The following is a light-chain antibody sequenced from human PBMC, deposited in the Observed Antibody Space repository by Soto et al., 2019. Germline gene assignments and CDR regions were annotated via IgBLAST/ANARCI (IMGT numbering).Light chain of an antibody. CDR1: RSVLYSSNSKKY. J-gene: IGKJ2*01. CDR2: WAS. V-gene: IGKV4-1*01. Sequence: DIVVTQSPDSLAVSLGERATIKCKTSRSVLYSSNSKKYLAWYQQRPGQPPNLLISWASTRESGVPDRFSGRGSGTDFTLNISSLQAEDVAIYYSHEYFSETFTFGQGTKLEIK. CDR3: HEYFSETFT.